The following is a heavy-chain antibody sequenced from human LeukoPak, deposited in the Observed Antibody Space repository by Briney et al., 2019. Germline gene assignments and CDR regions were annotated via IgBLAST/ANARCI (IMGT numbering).Heavy chain of an antibody. CDR2: IYYSGST. V-gene: IGHV4-39*01. Sequence: SETLSLTCTVSGGPISSSSYYWGWIRQLPGKGLEWIGSIYYSGSTYYNPSLKSRVTISVDTSKNQFSLKVNSVTAADMAVYYCARHSRFPPDYWGQGTLVTVSS. J-gene: IGHJ4*02. CDR1: GGPISSSSYY. CDR3: ARHSRFPPDY.